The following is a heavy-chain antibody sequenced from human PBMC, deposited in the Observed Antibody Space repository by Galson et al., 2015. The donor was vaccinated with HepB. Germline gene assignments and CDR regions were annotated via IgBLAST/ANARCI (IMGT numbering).Heavy chain of an antibody. CDR2: ISSTSSAI. CDR3: ARDKMVAGAVDI. J-gene: IGHJ3*02. Sequence: SLRLSCAASGFTFSYYNMDWVRQAPGQGLEWVSYISSTSSAIYYADSVKGRFTISRDNAKNSLYLQMNSLRDEDTAIYYCARDKMVAGAVDIWGQGTMVAVSS. D-gene: IGHD2-15*01. CDR1: GFTFSYYN. V-gene: IGHV3-48*02.